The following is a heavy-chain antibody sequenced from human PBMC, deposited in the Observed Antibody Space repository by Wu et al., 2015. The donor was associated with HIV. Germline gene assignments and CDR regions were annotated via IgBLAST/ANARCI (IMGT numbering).Heavy chain of an antibody. D-gene: IGHD4-17*01. CDR2: INPNDGGT. CDR3: ARDRRIYGDNVGVISWFDP. Sequence: QVQLVQSGAEVKKPGASLKVSCKASGYNFRGYYIHWVRQAPGQGLEWMGRINPNDGGTHYAQKFQGRVTMTRDTSISTAYMELSRLKSDDTAVYYCARDRRIYGDNVGVISWFDPWGQGTLVTVSS. V-gene: IGHV1-2*06. CDR1: GYNFRGYY. J-gene: IGHJ5*02.